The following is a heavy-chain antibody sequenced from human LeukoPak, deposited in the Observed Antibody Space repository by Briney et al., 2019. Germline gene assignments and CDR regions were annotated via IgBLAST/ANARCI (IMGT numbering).Heavy chain of an antibody. Sequence: PSKTLSLTCTVSGGSISSSSYYWGWIRQPPGKGLEWIGSIYYSGSTYYNPSLKSRVTISVDRSKNQFSLKLSSVTAADTAVYYCARKGWELHRFDPWGQGTLVTVSS. CDR1: GGSISSSSYY. J-gene: IGHJ5*02. V-gene: IGHV4-39*07. CDR2: IYYSGST. CDR3: ARKGWELHRFDP. D-gene: IGHD1-26*01.